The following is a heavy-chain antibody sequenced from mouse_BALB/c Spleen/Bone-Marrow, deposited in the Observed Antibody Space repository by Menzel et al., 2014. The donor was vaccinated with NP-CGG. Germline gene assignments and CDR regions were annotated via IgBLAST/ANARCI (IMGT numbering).Heavy chain of an antibody. V-gene: IGHV2-9*02. Sequence: VQLVESGPGLVAPSQGLSITCTVSGFSLTSYGVHWVRQPPGKGLEWLGVIWAGGTTNYNSALMSRLSISKDNSKSQVFLKMNSLQTDDTAMYYCARAPLLRYHYAMDYWGQGTSVTVSS. CDR1: GFSLTSYG. J-gene: IGHJ4*01. CDR2: IWAGGTT. D-gene: IGHD1-1*01. CDR3: ARAPLLRYHYAMDY.